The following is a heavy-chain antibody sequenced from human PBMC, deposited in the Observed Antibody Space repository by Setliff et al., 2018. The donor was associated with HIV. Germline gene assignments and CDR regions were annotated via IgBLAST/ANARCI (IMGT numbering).Heavy chain of an antibody. Sequence: SETLSLTCTVSGDSVSSASYYWSWIRQPPGKGLEWIGYIYYSGNTNFNPSLKSRLIISVDTSKSQFSLKMTSVTAADTALYYCAREGGQGYSGSGSFYHRNFDLWGRGTLVTVSS. CDR1: GDSVSSASYY. CDR2: IYYSGNT. J-gene: IGHJ2*01. V-gene: IGHV4-61*01. CDR3: AREGGQGYSGSGSFYHRNFDL. D-gene: IGHD3-10*01.